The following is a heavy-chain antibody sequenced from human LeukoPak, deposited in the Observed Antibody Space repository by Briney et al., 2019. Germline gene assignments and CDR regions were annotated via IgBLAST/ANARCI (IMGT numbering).Heavy chain of an antibody. CDR2: ISGSGGST. Sequence: GGSLRLSCAASGFTFSSYAMSWVRQAPGKGLEWASAISGSGGSTYYADSVKGRFTISRDNSKNALYLQMNSLRAEDTAVYYCAKDSGYSSGWYWFDYWGQGTLVTVSS. J-gene: IGHJ4*02. D-gene: IGHD6-19*01. V-gene: IGHV3-23*01. CDR3: AKDSGYSSGWYWFDY. CDR1: GFTFSSYA.